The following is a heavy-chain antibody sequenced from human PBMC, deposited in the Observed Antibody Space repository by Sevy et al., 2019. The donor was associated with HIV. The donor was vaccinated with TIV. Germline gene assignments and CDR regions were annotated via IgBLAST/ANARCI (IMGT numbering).Heavy chain of an antibody. D-gene: IGHD2-2*01. V-gene: IGHV1-8*02. CDR2: MNPNSGNT. J-gene: IGHJ6*02. CDR3: AREGYCSSTSCRGNYYYYCMDV. CDR1: GYTFTSYD. Sequence: ASVKVSCKASGYTFTSYDINWVRQATGQGLEWMGWMNPNSGNTGYAQKFQGRVTMTRNTSISTAYMELSSLRSEDTAVYYCAREGYCSSTSCRGNYYYYCMDVWGQGTTVTVSS.